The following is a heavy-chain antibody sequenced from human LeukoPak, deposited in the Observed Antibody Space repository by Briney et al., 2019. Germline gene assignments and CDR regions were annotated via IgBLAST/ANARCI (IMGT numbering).Heavy chain of an antibody. Sequence: ASVKVSCKASGYTFTGYYMHWVRQAPGQGVEWMGWINPNSGGTNYAQKFQGRVTMTRDTSISTAYMELSRLRSDDTAVYYCARAGWARGAFDIWGQGTMVTVSS. CDR3: ARAGWARGAFDI. D-gene: IGHD2-15*01. CDR2: INPNSGGT. CDR1: GYTFTGYY. J-gene: IGHJ3*02. V-gene: IGHV1-2*02.